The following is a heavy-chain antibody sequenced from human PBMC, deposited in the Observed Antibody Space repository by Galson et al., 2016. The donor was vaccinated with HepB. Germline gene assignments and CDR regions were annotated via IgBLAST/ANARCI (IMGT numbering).Heavy chain of an antibody. Sequence: SLRLSCAASGFTFNRHAMSWVRQAPGKGLEWVSIIRTSDITSGPNTYYAESVKGRFTISRDNSRNTVYLQMNRLTAADTAVYFCSKLYCGGGSCYPRPYYFDVWGQGILVTVSS. J-gene: IGHJ4*02. CDR1: GFTFNRHA. V-gene: IGHV3-23*01. CDR3: SKLYCGGGSCYPRPYYFDV. CDR2: IRTSDITSGPNT. D-gene: IGHD2-15*01.